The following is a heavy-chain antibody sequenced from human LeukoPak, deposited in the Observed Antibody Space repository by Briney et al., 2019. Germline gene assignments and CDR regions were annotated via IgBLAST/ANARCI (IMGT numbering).Heavy chain of an antibody. J-gene: IGHJ4*02. Sequence: GASVKVSCKASGYTFTGYYMHWVRQAPGQGLEWMGWINPNSGGTNYAQKFQGRVTMTRDTPISTAYMELSRLRSDDTAVYYCATTFSGWYGVFDYWGQGTLVTVSS. CDR3: ATTFSGWYGVFDY. CDR2: INPNSGGT. D-gene: IGHD6-19*01. CDR1: GYTFTGYY. V-gene: IGHV1-2*02.